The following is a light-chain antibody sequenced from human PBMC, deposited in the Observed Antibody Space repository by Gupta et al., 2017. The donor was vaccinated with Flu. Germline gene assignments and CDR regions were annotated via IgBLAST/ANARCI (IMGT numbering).Light chain of an antibody. CDR1: SSDFGRYNR. J-gene: IGLJ3*02. Sequence: QSALPQPAHISGSPGQSITISCTGTSSDFGRYNRVPWYQQSPGTAPKLMSSEVNNRPSGVPDRFSGSKSGNTASLTISGLQAEDEADYYCSSFTSSNTWVFGGGTKLTVL. CDR2: EVN. V-gene: IGLV2-18*02. CDR3: SSFTSSNTWV.